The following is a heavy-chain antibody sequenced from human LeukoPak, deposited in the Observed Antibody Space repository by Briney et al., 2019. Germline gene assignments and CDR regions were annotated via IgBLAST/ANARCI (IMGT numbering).Heavy chain of an antibody. CDR2: FDPEDGET. CDR1: GYTLTELS. V-gene: IGHV1-24*01. D-gene: IGHD2-15*01. CDR3: ATRYCSGGSCYDYYYYGMDV. J-gene: IGHJ6*02. Sequence: ASVKVSCKVSGYTLTELSMHWVRQAPGKGLEWMGGFDPEDGETIYAQKFQGRVTMTEDTSTDTAYMGLSSLRSEDTAVYYCATRYCSGGSCYDYYYYGMDVWGQGTTVTVSS.